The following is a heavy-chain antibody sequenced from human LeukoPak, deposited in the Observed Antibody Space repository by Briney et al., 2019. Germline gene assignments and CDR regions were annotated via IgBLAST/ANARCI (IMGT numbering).Heavy chain of an antibody. J-gene: IGHJ4*02. D-gene: IGHD2-15*01. CDR2: IYYSGST. CDR1: GGSISSGGYY. V-gene: IGHV4-31*03. Sequence: SETLSLTCTVSGGSISSGGYYWSWLRQHPGKGLEWIGYIYYSGSTYYNPSLKSRVTISVDTSKNQFSLKLSSVTAADTAVYYCAREVPVAATNYFDYWGQGTLVTVSS. CDR3: AREVPVAATNYFDY.